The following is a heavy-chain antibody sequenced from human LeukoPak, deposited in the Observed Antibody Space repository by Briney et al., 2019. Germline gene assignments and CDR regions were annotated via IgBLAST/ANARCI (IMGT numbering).Heavy chain of an antibody. Sequence: GGSLRLSCAASGFTFDDYGMSWVRHAPGKGLEWVSGINWNGGSTGYADSVKGRFTISRDNAKNSPYLQMNSLRAEDTALYYCARVGSSGWPSRRGVDYWGQGTLVTVSS. D-gene: IGHD6-19*01. CDR2: INWNGGST. V-gene: IGHV3-20*04. CDR1: GFTFDDYG. J-gene: IGHJ4*02. CDR3: ARVGSSGWPSRRGVDY.